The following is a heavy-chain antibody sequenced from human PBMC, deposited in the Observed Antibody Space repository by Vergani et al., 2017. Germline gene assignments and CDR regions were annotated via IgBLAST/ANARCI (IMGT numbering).Heavy chain of an antibody. Sequence: EVQLVESGGGLVQPGRSLRLSCAASGFTFDDYAMHWVRQAPGKGLEWVSGISWNSGSIGYADSVKGRFTISRDNAKNSLYLQMNSLRAEDMALYYCAKGANPDILTCLDYWGQGTLVTVSS. V-gene: IGHV3-9*03. CDR1: GFTFDDYA. J-gene: IGHJ4*02. CDR3: AKGANPDILTCLDY. D-gene: IGHD3-9*01. CDR2: ISWNSGSI.